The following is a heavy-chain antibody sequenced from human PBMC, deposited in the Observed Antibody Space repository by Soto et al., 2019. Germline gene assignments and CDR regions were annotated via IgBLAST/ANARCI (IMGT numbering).Heavy chain of an antibody. J-gene: IGHJ6*02. CDR3: ARDPKGFWSGYNPLGMDV. D-gene: IGHD3-3*01. CDR2: ISYDGSNK. V-gene: IGHV3-30-3*01. Sequence: GGSLRLSCAASGFTFSSYAMHWVRQAPGKGLEWVAVISYDGSNKYYADSVKGRFTISRDNSKNTLYLQMNSLRAEDTAVYYCARDPKGFWSGYNPLGMDVWGQGTTVTVSS. CDR1: GFTFSSYA.